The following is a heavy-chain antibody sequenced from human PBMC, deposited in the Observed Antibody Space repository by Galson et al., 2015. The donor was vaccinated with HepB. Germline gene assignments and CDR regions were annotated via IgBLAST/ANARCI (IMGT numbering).Heavy chain of an antibody. D-gene: IGHD3/OR15-3a*01. CDR1: GHNFINTW. Sequence: QSGAEVIKPGQSLTISCKDSGHNFINTWIGWVRQMTGIGLEWVGIIYPNDSYVRYSPSFQDQVTISADKSINPAYLQWSSLKASDTAMYFCARPHDDNDFDALDIWGQGTMVVVSS. V-gene: IGHV5-51*03. CDR2: IYPNDSYV. J-gene: IGHJ3*02. CDR3: ARPHDDNDFDALDI.